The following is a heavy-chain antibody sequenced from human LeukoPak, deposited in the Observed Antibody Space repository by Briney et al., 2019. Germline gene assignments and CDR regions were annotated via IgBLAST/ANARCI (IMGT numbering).Heavy chain of an antibody. V-gene: IGHV3-7*04. CDR3: ARGRFGSGWSFDY. J-gene: IGHJ4*02. CDR1: GFTFSSYW. Sequence: PGGSLRLSCGASGFTFSSYWMSWVREAPGKGLEWVAHIKQDGSEKYYVDSVKGRFTISRDNAKNSLYLQMNSLRAEDTAVYYCARGRFGSGWSFDYWGQGTQVTVSS. CDR2: IKQDGSEK. D-gene: IGHD6-19*01.